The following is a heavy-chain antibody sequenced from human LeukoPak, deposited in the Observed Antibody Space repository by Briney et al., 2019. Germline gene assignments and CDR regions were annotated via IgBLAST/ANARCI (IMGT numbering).Heavy chain of an antibody. V-gene: IGHV3-7*01. J-gene: IGHJ6*03. D-gene: IGHD6-13*01. CDR1: GFTFSSYW. Sequence: GGPLRLSCAASGFTFSSYWMSWVRQAPGKGLEWVANIKQDGSEKYYVDSVKGRFTISRDNAKNSLYLQMNSLRAEDTAVYYCARNGGSSWYVGYYYYMDVWGKGTTVTVSS. CDR2: IKQDGSEK. CDR3: ARNGGSSWYVGYYYYMDV.